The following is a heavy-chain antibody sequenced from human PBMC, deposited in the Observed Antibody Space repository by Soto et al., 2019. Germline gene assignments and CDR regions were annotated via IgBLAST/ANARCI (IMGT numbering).Heavy chain of an antibody. J-gene: IGHJ4*02. Sequence: ASVKVSCKASGYTFTTYDISWVRQATGQGLEWMGWMNPYSGNTGYAPKFQGRVIMTMDTSISTAYMELSSLRSEDTAVYFCARSGRAKSDYWGQGTLVTSPQ. CDR1: GYTFTTYD. CDR2: MNPYSGNT. CDR3: ARSGRAKSDY. V-gene: IGHV1-8*01. D-gene: IGHD1-1*01.